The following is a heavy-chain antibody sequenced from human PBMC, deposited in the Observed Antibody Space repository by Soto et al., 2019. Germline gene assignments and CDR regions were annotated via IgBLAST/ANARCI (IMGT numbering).Heavy chain of an antibody. CDR3: TGATFDV. CDR1: GFDFTTYA. CDR2: IWFDGIKE. Sequence: GGSLRLSCAVTGFDFTTYAMHWVRQTPDKGLEWVAIIWFDGIKEFYAESVRGRFTISIDTSKNAVFLQMNNVRAEDTALYYCTGATFDVWGQGTTVTVSS. J-gene: IGHJ6*02. V-gene: IGHV3-33*01.